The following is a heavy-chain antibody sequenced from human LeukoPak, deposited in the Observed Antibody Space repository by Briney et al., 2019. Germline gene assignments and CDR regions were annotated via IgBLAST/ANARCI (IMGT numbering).Heavy chain of an antibody. D-gene: IGHD6-13*01. CDR2: ITSSSSYI. CDR3: ARDGYNSSYLKY. J-gene: IGHJ4*02. Sequence: GGSLRLSCAASGFTFSSYNMNWVRQAPGKGLEWVSSITSSSSYIYYADSVKGRFTISRDNAKNSLYLQMNSLRAEDTAVYYCARDGYNSSYLKYWGQGTLVTVSS. V-gene: IGHV3-21*01. CDR1: GFTFSSYN.